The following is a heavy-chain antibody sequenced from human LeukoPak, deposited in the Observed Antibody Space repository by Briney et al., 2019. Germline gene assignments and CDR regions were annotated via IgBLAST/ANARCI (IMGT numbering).Heavy chain of an antibody. CDR1: GGTFSSYA. CDR2: IIPILGIA. D-gene: IGHD6-13*01. Sequence: SVKVSCKASGGTFSSYAISWVRQAPGQGLEWMGRIIPILGIANYAQKFQGRVTITADKSTSTAYKELSSLRSEDTAVYYCATHRSSWPIYYYYGMDVWGQGTTVTVSS. J-gene: IGHJ6*02. V-gene: IGHV1-69*04. CDR3: ATHRSSWPIYYYYGMDV.